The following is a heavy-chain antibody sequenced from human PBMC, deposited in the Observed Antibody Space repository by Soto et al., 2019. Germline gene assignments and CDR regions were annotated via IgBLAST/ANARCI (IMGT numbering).Heavy chain of an antibody. Sequence: GGSLRLSCAASGFTFSSYAMHWVRQAPGKGLEWVAVISYDGSNKYYADSVKGRVTISRDNSKNTLYLQMNSLRAEDTAVYYCARVKIAAAGIDAFDIWGQGTMVTVSS. D-gene: IGHD6-13*01. CDR1: GFTFSSYA. V-gene: IGHV3-30-3*01. J-gene: IGHJ3*02. CDR2: ISYDGSNK. CDR3: ARVKIAAAGIDAFDI.